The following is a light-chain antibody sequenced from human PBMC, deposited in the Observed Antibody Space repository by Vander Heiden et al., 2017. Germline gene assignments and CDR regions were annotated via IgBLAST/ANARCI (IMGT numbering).Light chain of an antibody. CDR1: QSISSY. CDR2: AAS. CDR3: QQSDSTPWT. Sequence: DIQMNQSPSSLSASVGDRVTSTCRASQSISSYLNWYQQKPGKAPKLLIYAASSLQSGVPSRFSGSGSGTDFTLTISSLQPEDFATYYCQQSDSTPWTFGQGTKVEIK. V-gene: IGKV1-39*01. J-gene: IGKJ1*01.